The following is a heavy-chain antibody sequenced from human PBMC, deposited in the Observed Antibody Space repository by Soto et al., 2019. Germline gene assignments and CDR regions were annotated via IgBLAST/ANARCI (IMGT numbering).Heavy chain of an antibody. J-gene: IGHJ6*02. CDR3: ARDKVPAATPYHYGMDV. V-gene: IGHV4-31*02. CDR1: GGSPSSGGYY. Sequence: SETLSLTCTVSGGSPSSGGYYWIWIRQHPGKGLEWIGYIYYSGSTYYNPSLKSRVTISVDTSKNQFSLKLSSVTTADTAVYYCARDKVPAATPYHYGMDVWGQGTTVTVSS. CDR2: IYYSGST. D-gene: IGHD2-2*01.